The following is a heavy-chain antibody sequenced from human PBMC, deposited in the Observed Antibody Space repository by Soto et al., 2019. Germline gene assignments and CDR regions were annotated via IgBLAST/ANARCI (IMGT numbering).Heavy chain of an antibody. CDR2: IYYSGST. J-gene: IGHJ4*02. V-gene: IGHV4-61*01. CDR3: AGRNNYYDSSGGRITYDY. D-gene: IGHD3-22*01. CDR1: GGSVSGGTYY. Sequence: PSETLSLTCTVSGGSVSGGTYYWSWIPQPPGKGLEWIGYIYYSGSTNYNPSLKSRVTISVDTSKNQFSLKLSSVTAADTAVYYCAGRNNYYDSSGGRITYDYWGQGTLVTVSS.